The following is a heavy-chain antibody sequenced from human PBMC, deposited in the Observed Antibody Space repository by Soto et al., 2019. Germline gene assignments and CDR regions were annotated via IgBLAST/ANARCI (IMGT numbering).Heavy chain of an antibody. D-gene: IGHD2-15*01. J-gene: IGHJ4*02. V-gene: IGHV4-34*01. CDR1: GGSFSGYY. CDR3: ARKDIVVVVAAFYFDY. CDR2: INHSGST. Sequence: QVQLQQWGAGLLKPSETLSLTCAVYGGSFSGYYWSWIRQPPGKGLESIGEINHSGSTNYNPSLKSRVTISVDTSKNQFSLKLSSVTAADTAVYYCARKDIVVVVAAFYFDYWGQGTLVTVSS.